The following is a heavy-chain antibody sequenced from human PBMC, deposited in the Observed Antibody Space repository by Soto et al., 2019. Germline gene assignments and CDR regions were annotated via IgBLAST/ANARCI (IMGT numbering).Heavy chain of an antibody. J-gene: IGHJ6*02. CDR1: GGTFSSYA. CDR2: IIPIFGTA. D-gene: IGHD1-7*01. CDR3: ARSSLTGTTYYYYGMDV. Sequence: QVQLVQSGAEVKKPGSSVKVSCKASGGTFSSYAISWVRQAPGQGLEWMGGIIPIFGTASYAQKFQGRGTITADDSTSTAYMELSRLISDDTAVYYCARSSLTGTTYYYYGMDVWGQGTTVTVSS. V-gene: IGHV1-69*01.